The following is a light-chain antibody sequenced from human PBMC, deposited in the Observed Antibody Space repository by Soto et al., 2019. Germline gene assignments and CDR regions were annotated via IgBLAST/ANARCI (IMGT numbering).Light chain of an antibody. CDR2: DVS. Sequence: AIQVTQSPSSLSASVGDTVTIACRPSQDIRGALAWYQQRPGKAPKLLIYDVSTLESGVPSRFSGSGSGTEFTLTFSSLHPEDFETFYCQLFNSYPITLGHGTRLEIK. CDR1: QDIRGA. V-gene: IGKV1-13*02. J-gene: IGKJ5*01. CDR3: QLFNSYPIT.